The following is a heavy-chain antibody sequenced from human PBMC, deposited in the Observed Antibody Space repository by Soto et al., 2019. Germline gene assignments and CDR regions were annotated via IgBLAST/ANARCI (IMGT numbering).Heavy chain of an antibody. J-gene: IGHJ3*02. Sequence: GGSLRLSCAASGFTFSSYAMSWVRQAPGKGLEWVSAISGSGGSTYYADSVKGRFTISRDNSKNTLYLQMNSLRAEDTAVYYCAKDLGYCSGGSCHDAFDIWGQGTMVTVSS. CDR3: AKDLGYCSGGSCHDAFDI. CDR1: GFTFSSYA. CDR2: ISGSGGST. D-gene: IGHD2-15*01. V-gene: IGHV3-23*01.